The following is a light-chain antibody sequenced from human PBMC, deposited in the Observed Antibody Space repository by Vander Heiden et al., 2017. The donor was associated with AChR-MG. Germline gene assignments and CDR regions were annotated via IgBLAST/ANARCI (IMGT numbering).Light chain of an antibody. J-gene: IGKJ2*01. Sequence: DIQLTQSPSFLSASVGDRVTITCRASQDVSSYLAWYHQKPGKAPKLLISAASTLESGVPSRFSGSGSGTQFTLTISSLQPEDFATYYCQQLNTYPPTFGQGTKLEIK. CDR1: QDVSSY. CDR2: AAS. CDR3: QQLNTYPPT. V-gene: IGKV1-9*01.